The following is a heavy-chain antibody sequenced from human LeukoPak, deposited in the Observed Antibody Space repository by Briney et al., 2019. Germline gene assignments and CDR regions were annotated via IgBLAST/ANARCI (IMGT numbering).Heavy chain of an antibody. CDR2: IYSGGST. Sequence: GGSLRLSCAASGFTVSSNYMSWVRQAPGKGLEGGSVIYSGGSTYYAESVRGRFTISRDNSTNTLYLQMNSLRAQDTAVYYCARVLYYDSSGYYNYFDYWGQGTLVTVSS. CDR1: GFTVSSNY. CDR3: ARVLYYDSSGYYNYFDY. J-gene: IGHJ4*02. D-gene: IGHD3-22*01. V-gene: IGHV3-66*01.